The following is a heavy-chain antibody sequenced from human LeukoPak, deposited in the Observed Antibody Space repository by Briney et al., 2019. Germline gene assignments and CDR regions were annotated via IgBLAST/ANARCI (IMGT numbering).Heavy chain of an antibody. D-gene: IGHD6-13*01. CDR1: GGSISSYY. CDR3: ASGYSAGPYYYYYGMDV. V-gene: IGHV4-59*13. Sequence: PSETLSLTCTVSGGSISSYYWSWIRQPPGKGLEWIGYIYYSGSTSYNPSLKSRVIILVDTSKNQFSLKLSSVTAADTAVYYCASGYSAGPYYYYYGMDVWGQGTTVTVSS. CDR2: IYYSGST. J-gene: IGHJ6*02.